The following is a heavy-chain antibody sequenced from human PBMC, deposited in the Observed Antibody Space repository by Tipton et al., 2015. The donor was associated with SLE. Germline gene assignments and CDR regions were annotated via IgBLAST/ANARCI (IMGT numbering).Heavy chain of an antibody. V-gene: IGHV5-51*01. CDR2: IYPDDSDT. D-gene: IGHD1-7*01. CDR1: GYTFTSFW. J-gene: IGHJ4*02. CDR3: ARQTGTPSFFAY. Sequence: QSGAEVKKPGESLRISCKVSGYTFTSFWIAWVRQMPGKGLEWMGIIYPDDSDTRYSPSLQGQVTISVDKSVTTAYLQWSSLKASDTAIYYCARQTGTPSFFAYWGQGTLVTVSS.